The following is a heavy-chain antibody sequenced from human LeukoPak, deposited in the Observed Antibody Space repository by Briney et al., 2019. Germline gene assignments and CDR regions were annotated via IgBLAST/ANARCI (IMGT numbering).Heavy chain of an antibody. CDR1: GGSFSGYY. CDR2: INHSGST. Sequence: PSETLSLTCAVYGGSFSGYYWSWIRQPPGEGLEWIGEINHSGSTNYNPSLKSRVTISVDTSKNQFSLKLSSVTAADTAVYYCARLLAAADYWGQGTLVTVSS. V-gene: IGHV4-34*01. D-gene: IGHD6-13*01. J-gene: IGHJ4*02. CDR3: ARLLAAADY.